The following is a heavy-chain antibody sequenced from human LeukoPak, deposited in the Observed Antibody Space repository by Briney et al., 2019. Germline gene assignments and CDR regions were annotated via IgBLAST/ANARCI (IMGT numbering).Heavy chain of an antibody. CDR3: ARGELLWFGEDWFQH. CDR2: INHSGST. CDR1: GGSFSGYY. D-gene: IGHD3-10*01. J-gene: IGHJ1*01. V-gene: IGHV4-34*01. Sequence: NPSETLSLTCAVYGGSFSGYYWSWIRQPPGKGLEWIGEINHSGSTNYDPSLKSRVTISVDTSKNQFSLKLSSVTAADTAVYYCARGELLWFGEDWFQHWGQGTLVTVSS.